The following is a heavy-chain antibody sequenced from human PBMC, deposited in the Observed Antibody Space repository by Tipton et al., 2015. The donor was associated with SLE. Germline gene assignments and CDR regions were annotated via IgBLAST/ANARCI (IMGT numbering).Heavy chain of an antibody. CDR2: IYYSGST. D-gene: IGHD4/OR15-4a*01. CDR1: GSSISSYY. V-gene: IGHV4-59*08. J-gene: IGHJ5*02. Sequence: LRLSCTVSGSSISSYYWSWIRQPPGKGLEWIGYIYYSGSTNYNPSLKSRVTISVDTSKNQFSLKLSSVTAADTAVYYCARHARGYGGNPRSWFDPWGQGTLVTVSS. CDR3: ARHARGYGGNPRSWFDP.